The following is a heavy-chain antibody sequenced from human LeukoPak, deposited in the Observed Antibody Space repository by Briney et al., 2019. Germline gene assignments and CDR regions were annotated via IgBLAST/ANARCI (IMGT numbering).Heavy chain of an antibody. CDR1: GDSVSSNSAA. D-gene: IGHD1-26*01. V-gene: IGHV6-1*01. CDR3: ARDPVGGSTIFDY. J-gene: IGHJ4*02. Sequence: SQTLSLTCAISGDSVSSNSAAWNWFRQSPSRGLEWLVRTYYRSKWYYDYAVAVKSRISINPDTSKNQFSLQLSSVTPEDTAVYYCARDPVGGSTIFDYWGQGTLVTVSS. CDR2: TYYRSKWYY.